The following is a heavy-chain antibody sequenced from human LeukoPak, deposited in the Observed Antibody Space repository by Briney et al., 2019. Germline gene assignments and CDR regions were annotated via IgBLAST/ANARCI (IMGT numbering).Heavy chain of an antibody. CDR2: ISGSGGST. V-gene: IGHV3-23*01. CDR3: AKDRSHDYGDYGSFDY. Sequence: GGSLRLSCAASGFTFDDYAMHWVRQAPGKGLEWVSAISGSGGSTYYADSVKGRFTISRDNSKNTLYLQMNSLRAEDTAVYYCAKDRSHDYGDYGSFDYWGQGTLVTVSS. D-gene: IGHD4-17*01. CDR1: GFTFDDYA. J-gene: IGHJ4*02.